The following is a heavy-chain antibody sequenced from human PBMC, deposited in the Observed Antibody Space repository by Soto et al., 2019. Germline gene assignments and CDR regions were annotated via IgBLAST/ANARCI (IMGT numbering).Heavy chain of an antibody. V-gene: IGHV3-23*01. J-gene: IGHJ5*02. CDR2: LSGSGDST. D-gene: IGHD3-3*01. Sequence: EVQLLESGGGSVQPGGSLRLSCAASGFTFRNFAMSWVRQAPGKGLEWVSALSGSGDSTFYADSVKGRFTISRDNSKNTLYMQMSSLRADDTAVYYCAKDDRSRRFLDWLSPNWFDPWGQGTLVTVSS. CDR3: AKDDRSRRFLDWLSPNWFDP. CDR1: GFTFRNFA.